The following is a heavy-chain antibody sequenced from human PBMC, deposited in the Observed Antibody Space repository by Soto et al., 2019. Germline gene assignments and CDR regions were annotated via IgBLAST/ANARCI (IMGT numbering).Heavy chain of an antibody. CDR3: AKDTYSSSWYF. CDR1: GFTFSSYA. D-gene: IGHD6-13*01. Sequence: GGSLRLSCAGSGFTFSSYAMTWVRQAPGKGLEWVSSISDSGSHTYYADSVKGRFTISRDNSKNTLYLQMNSLRVEDTAVYYCAKDTYSSSWYFWGQGTLVTVSS. V-gene: IGHV3-23*01. J-gene: IGHJ4*02. CDR2: ISDSGSHT.